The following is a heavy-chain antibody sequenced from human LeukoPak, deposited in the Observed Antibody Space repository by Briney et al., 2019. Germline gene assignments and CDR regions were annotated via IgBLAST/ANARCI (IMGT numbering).Heavy chain of an antibody. CDR2: IYTSGST. V-gene: IGHV4-4*07. J-gene: IGHJ4*02. D-gene: IGHD6-13*01. CDR3: ARGPGSRWYLFDY. Sequence: SETLSLTCTVSGGPISRYYWSWIRQPAGKGLEWIGRIYTSGSTNYNPSLKSRVTMSVDTSKNQFSLKLSSVTAADTAVYYCARGPGSRWYLFDYWGQGTLVTVSS. CDR1: GGPISRYY.